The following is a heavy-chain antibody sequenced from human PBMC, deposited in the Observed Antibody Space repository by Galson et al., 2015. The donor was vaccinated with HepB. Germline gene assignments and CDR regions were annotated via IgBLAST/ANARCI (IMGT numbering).Heavy chain of an antibody. V-gene: IGHV2-70*17. CDR1: GFSLNTRGMC. CDR3: ARMLCGSGSTQNFDY. CDR2: IDWDDDR. Sequence: PALVKPTQTLTLTCTFSGFSLNTRGMCVTWIRQPPGKALEWLARIDWDDDRFYSTSLKTRPTISKDASKTQVVLTMTNVDPVDTATHYCARMLCGSGSTQNFDYWGQGTLVTVSS. J-gene: IGHJ4*02. D-gene: IGHD3-22*01.